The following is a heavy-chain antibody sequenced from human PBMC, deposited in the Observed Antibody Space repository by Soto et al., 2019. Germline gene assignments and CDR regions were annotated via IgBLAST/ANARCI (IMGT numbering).Heavy chain of an antibody. V-gene: IGHV1-69*01. CDR1: GGTFTNYP. CDR2: IIPMFGTT. CDR3: AREATPYTSSWHHFDY. Sequence: QVPLVQSGAEVKKPGSSVKVSCKASGGTFTNYPINWVRQAPGQGLDWMGGIIPMFGTTNYAQKFQGRVTITADESTTTAYMELSSLRSEDTAVYYCAREATPYTSSWHHFDYWGQGTLVTVSS. D-gene: IGHD6-13*01. J-gene: IGHJ4*02.